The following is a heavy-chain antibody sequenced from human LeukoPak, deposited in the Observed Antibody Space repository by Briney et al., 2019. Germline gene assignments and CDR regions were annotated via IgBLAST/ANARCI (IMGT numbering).Heavy chain of an antibody. V-gene: IGHV3-74*01. CDR1: GFTFSNYG. J-gene: IGHJ4*02. CDR3: ARIPGYSYGNDGVDFDY. D-gene: IGHD5-18*01. CDR2: INSDGSST. Sequence: GGSLRLSCIASGFTFSNYGMHWVRQAPGKGLVWVSRINSDGSSTSYADSVKGRFTISRDNAKNTLYLQMNSLRAEDTAVYYCARIPGYSYGNDGVDFDYWGQGTLVTVSS.